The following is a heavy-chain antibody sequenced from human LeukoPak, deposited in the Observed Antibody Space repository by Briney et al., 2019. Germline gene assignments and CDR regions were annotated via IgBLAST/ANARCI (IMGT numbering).Heavy chain of an antibody. CDR3: ARGTMNLDY. V-gene: IGHV1-8*01. CDR1: GYTFTSYD. Sequence: GASVKVSCKASGYTFTSYDINWVRQATGQGLEWMGWINPYSGDTVYAQKFQGRFTMTRDTSISTAYMELKRLRSDDTAVYFCARGTMNLDYWGQGALVAVSS. J-gene: IGHJ4*02. D-gene: IGHD3-22*01. CDR2: INPYSGDT.